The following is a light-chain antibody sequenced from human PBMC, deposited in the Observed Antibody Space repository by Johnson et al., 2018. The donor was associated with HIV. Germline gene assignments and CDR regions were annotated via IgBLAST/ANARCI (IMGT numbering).Light chain of an antibody. CDR3: GTWHSGLIAGGV. CDR2: ENN. J-gene: IGLJ1*01. Sequence: QSVLTQPPSVSAAPGQKVTISCSGSSSNIGNNYVSWYQELPGTAPKLLIYENNKRPSGIPDRFSGSQSGTSATLGITGLQTGDEADYYCGTWHSGLIAGGVFGTGTKVTVL. V-gene: IGLV1-51*02. CDR1: SSNIGNNY.